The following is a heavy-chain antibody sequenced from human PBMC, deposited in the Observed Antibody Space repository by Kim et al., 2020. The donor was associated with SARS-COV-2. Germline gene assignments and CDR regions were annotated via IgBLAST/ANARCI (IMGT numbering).Heavy chain of an antibody. CDR1: GGSISSSSYY. V-gene: IGHV4-39*01. D-gene: IGHD2-8*02. CDR2: IYYSGST. CDR3: ASKLGYCTGGVCYLRLGNYFDY. J-gene: IGHJ4*02. Sequence: SETLSLTCTVSGGSISSSSYYWGWIRQPPGKGLEWIGSIYYSGSTYYNPSLKSRVTISVDTSKNQFSLKLSSVTAADTAVYYCASKLGYCTGGVCYLRLGNYFDYWGQGTLVTVSS.